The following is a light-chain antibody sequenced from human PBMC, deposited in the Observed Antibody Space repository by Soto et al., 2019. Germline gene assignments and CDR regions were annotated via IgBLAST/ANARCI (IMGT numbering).Light chain of an antibody. J-gene: IGKJ5*01. CDR2: DAS. CDR3: QQRTDWPIT. CDR1: QSVSTY. Sequence: EIVLTQSPATLSLSPGERATLSCRASQSVSTYLAWYQQRPGQAPRLLIYDASNRATGIPARFSGSGSGTYFILTISSLEAEDFAVYYCQQRTDWPITFGQGTRLEIK. V-gene: IGKV3-11*01.